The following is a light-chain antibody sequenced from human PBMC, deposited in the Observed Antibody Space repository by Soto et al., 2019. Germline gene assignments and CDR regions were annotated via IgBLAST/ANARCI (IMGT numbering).Light chain of an antibody. CDR1: SSDVGGYNY. CDR3: SSSTSSSTLVV. CDR2: DVS. J-gene: IGLJ2*01. V-gene: IGLV2-14*01. Sequence: QSALTQPASVSGSPGQSITISCTGTSSDVGGYNYVSWYQQHPGKAPKLMIYDVSNRPSGVSNRVSGSKSGNTASLTISGLQAEDEADSYCSSSTSSSTLVVFGGGTKLTVL.